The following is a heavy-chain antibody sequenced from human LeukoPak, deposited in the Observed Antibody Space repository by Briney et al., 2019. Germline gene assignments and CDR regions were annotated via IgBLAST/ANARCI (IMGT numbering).Heavy chain of an antibody. J-gene: IGHJ4*02. CDR3: ARVAAVAVKYYFDY. Sequence: SETLSLTCAVSGYSISSGYYWGWIRQPPGKGLEWIGSIYHSGSTHYNPSLKSRDTTSVDSSKNQFSLKLTSVTAADTAVYYCARVAAVAVKYYFDYWGQGTLVIVSS. CDR1: GYSISSGYY. D-gene: IGHD6-19*01. V-gene: IGHV4-38-2*01. CDR2: IYHSGST.